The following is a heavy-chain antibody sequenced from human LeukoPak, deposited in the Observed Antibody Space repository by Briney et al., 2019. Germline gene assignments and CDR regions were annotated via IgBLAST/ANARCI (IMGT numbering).Heavy chain of an antibody. CDR3: ARGGYSYGYDWFDP. D-gene: IGHD5-18*01. CDR1: GGSISSGDYY. CDR2: IYYSGST. Sequence: PSQTLSLTCTVSGGSISSGDYYWSWIRQPPGKGLEWIGYIYYSGSTYYNPSLKSRVTISVDTSMNQFSLKLSSVAAADTAVYYCARGGYSYGYDWFDPWGQGTLVTVSS. J-gene: IGHJ5*02. V-gene: IGHV4-30-4*01.